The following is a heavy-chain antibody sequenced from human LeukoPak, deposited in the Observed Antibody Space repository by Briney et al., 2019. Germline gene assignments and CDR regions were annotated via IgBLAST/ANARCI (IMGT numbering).Heavy chain of an antibody. J-gene: IGHJ6*03. Sequence: GGSLRLSCAASGFTFDDYGMSWVRQAPGKGLEWVSGINWNGGSTGYADSAKGRFTISRDNAKNSLYLQMNSLRAEDTAVYYCARGVSSGAGGNYYYYYYMDVWGKGTTVTISS. CDR3: ARGVSSGAGGNYYYYYYMDV. D-gene: IGHD6-25*01. CDR1: GFTFDDYG. V-gene: IGHV3-20*04. CDR2: INWNGGST.